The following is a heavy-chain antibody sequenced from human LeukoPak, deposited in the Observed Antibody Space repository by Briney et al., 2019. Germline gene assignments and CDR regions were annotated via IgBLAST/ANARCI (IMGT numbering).Heavy chain of an antibody. CDR1: GITFSNAW. CDR2: IKRKTEGGTT. Sequence: GGSLRLSCAASGITFSNAWMNWVRQAPGKGLEWVGRIKRKTEGGTTDYAAPVKGRFTISRDDSKNTLYLQMNSLKVEDTAVYYCAGDPVEGDSSDYSWKWGQGTLVTVSS. J-gene: IGHJ4*02. V-gene: IGHV3-15*01. CDR3: AGDPVEGDSSDYSWK. D-gene: IGHD3-22*01.